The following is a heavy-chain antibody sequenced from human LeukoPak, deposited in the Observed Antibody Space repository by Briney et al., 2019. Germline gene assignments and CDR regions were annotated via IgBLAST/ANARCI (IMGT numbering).Heavy chain of an antibody. CDR2: IYYSGST. CDR3: ARSHAQKWSGYSH. Sequence: SETLSLTCTVSGGSISSYYWSWIRQPPGKGLECIGCIYYSGSTNYNLSLKSRVTISVDTSKNQFSLKLTSVTAADTAVYFCARSHAQKWSGYSHWGQGTLVTVSS. J-gene: IGHJ4*02. V-gene: IGHV4-59*01. CDR1: GGSISSYY. D-gene: IGHD3-3*01.